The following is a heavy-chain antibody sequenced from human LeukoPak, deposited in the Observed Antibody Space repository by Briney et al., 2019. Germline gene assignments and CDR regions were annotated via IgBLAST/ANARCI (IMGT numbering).Heavy chain of an antibody. Sequence: SQTLSLTCTVSGGSISSGSYYWSWIRQPAGKGLEWIGRTYTSGSTNYNPSLKSRVTISVDTSKNQFSLKLSSVTAADTAVYYCARDPVGAKFYYYYGMDVWGQGTTVTVSS. D-gene: IGHD1-26*01. CDR1: GGSISSGSYY. J-gene: IGHJ6*02. CDR2: TYTSGST. V-gene: IGHV4-61*02. CDR3: ARDPVGAKFYYYYGMDV.